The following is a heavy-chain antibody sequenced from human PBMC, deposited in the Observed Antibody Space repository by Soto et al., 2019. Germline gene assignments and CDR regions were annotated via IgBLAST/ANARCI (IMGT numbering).Heavy chain of an antibody. CDR2: IYWDDDN. D-gene: IGHD6-19*01. V-gene: IGHV2-5*02. Sequence: QITLKESGPTLVTPTQTLTLTCTFSGFSLSTSAVGVGWFRQPPGKALEWLTLIYWDDDNHYSPSLQSRLSITKDTSKHQVVLTMTHMEPVDTATYYCAHGSGWLFDFWGQGALVTVSS. J-gene: IGHJ4*02. CDR1: GFSLSTSAVG. CDR3: AHGSGWLFDF.